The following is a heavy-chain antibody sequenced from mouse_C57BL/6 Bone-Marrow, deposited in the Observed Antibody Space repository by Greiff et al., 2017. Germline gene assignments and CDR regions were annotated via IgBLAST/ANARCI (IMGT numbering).Heavy chain of an antibody. CDR3: ARSWYYGSSYDWYFGV. D-gene: IGHD1-1*01. Sequence: QVQLQQPGAELVRPGSSVKLSCKASGYTFTSYWMHWVKQRPVQGLEWIGNIDPSDSETHYNQKFKDKATLPVDNSSSTAYMQLSSLTSADSAVYYGARSWYYGSSYDWYFGVWGTGTTVTVAS. J-gene: IGHJ1*03. CDR1: GYTFTSYW. CDR2: IDPSDSET. V-gene: IGHV1-52*01.